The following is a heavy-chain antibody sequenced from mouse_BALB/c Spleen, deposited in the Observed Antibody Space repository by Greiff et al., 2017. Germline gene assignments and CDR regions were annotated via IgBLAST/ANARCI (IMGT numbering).Heavy chain of an antibody. CDR2: IWTGGGT. V-gene: IGHV2-9-2*01. Sequence: VKLMESGPGLVAPSQSLSITCTVSGFSLTSYDISWIRQPPGKGLEWLGVIWTGGGTNYNSAFMSRLSISKDNSKSQVFLKMNSLQTDDTAIYYCVRDQDYYGSSSFAYWGQGTLVTVSA. J-gene: IGHJ3*01. CDR1: GFSLTSYD. D-gene: IGHD1-1*01. CDR3: VRDQDYYGSSSFAY.